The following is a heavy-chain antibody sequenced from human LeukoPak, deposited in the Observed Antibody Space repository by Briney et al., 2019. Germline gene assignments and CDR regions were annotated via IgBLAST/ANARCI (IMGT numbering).Heavy chain of an antibody. V-gene: IGHV1-46*01. J-gene: IGHJ6*03. CDR1: GYTFTSYY. D-gene: IGHD4-17*01. Sequence: ASVKVSCKASGYTFTSYYMHWVRQAPGQGLEWMGIINPSGGSTSYAQKFQGRVTMTRDTSTSTVYMQLSSLRSEDTALYSCARRLWATVTQSYYYYYMAVWGKGNTVTVSS. CDR3: ARRLWATVTQSYYYYYMAV. CDR2: INPSGGST.